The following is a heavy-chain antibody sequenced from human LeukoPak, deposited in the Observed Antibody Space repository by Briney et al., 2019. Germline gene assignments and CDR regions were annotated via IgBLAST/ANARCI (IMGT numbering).Heavy chain of an antibody. J-gene: IGHJ4*02. CDR3: ARGDLVVVVAATSFDY. CDR1: GGSFSGYY. CDR2: INHSGST. V-gene: IGHV4-34*01. D-gene: IGHD2-15*01. Sequence: SETLSLTCAVYGGSFSGYYWSWIRQPPGKRLEWIGEINHSGSTNYNPSLKSRVTISVDTSKNRFSLKLSSVTAADTAVYYCARGDLVVVVAATSFDYWGQGTLVTVSS.